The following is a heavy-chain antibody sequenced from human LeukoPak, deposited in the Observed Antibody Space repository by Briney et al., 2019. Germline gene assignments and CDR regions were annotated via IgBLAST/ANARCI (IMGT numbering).Heavy chain of an antibody. J-gene: IGHJ6*02. V-gene: IGHV4-39*01. Sequence: PSQTLSLTCTVSGGSISSSSYYWGWIRQPPGKGLEWIGSIYYSGSTYYNPSLKSRVTISVDTSKNQFSLKLSSVTAADTAVYYCARHYGDYMNYYYYYGMDVWGQGTTVTVSS. CDR1: GGSISSSSYY. CDR3: ARHYGDYMNYYYYYGMDV. CDR2: IYYSGST. D-gene: IGHD4-17*01.